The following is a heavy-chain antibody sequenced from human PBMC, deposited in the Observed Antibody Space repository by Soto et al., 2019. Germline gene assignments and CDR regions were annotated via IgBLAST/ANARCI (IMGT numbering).Heavy chain of an antibody. V-gene: IGHV2-5*02. CDR3: ARQVRYCSGNGCPNLFDP. Sequence: SGPTLVNPTQTLTLTCPFSGFSLSTSGVGVGWIRQPPGKALEWLALIYWDDDKRYSPSLKTRLSITKDTSKKQVVVTMTNMDPVDTATYYCARQVRYCSGNGCPNLFDPWGHGPLVTLSS. CDR2: IYWDDDK. D-gene: IGHD2-15*01. CDR1: GFSLSTSGVG. J-gene: IGHJ5*02.